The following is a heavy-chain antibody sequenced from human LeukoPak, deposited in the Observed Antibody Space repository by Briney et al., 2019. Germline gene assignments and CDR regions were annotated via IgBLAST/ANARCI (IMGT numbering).Heavy chain of an antibody. CDR2: IRYTGST. Sequence: SETLSLTCTVSGGSISGYYWTWLRQSPGKRPEWLAYIRYTGSTNYSPSLKSRLTISVDTSKNQFSLKLTSVTAADTAVYYCARHVAPAMDYFDYWGPGTLVTVSP. V-gene: IGHV4-59*08. D-gene: IGHD2-2*01. CDR1: GGSISGYY. CDR3: ARHVAPAMDYFDY. J-gene: IGHJ4*02.